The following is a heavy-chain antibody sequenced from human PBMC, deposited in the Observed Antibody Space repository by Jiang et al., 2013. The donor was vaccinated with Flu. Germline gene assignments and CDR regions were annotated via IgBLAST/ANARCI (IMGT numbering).Heavy chain of an antibody. Sequence: GISWNSGSIGYADSVKGPIHHLQRQTPRTPLYLQMNSLRAEDTALYYCASKGIAVASPFDYWGQGTLVTVSS. CDR2: ISWNSGSI. CDR3: ASKGIAVASPFDY. V-gene: IGHV3-9*01. D-gene: IGHD6-19*01. J-gene: IGHJ4*02.